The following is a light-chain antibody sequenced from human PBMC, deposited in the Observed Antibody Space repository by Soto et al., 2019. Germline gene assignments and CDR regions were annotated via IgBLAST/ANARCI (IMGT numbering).Light chain of an antibody. V-gene: IGKV3-15*01. Sequence: EIVMTQSPATLSVSPGERGTLSCRASQSVSSKLLWFQQKPGQAPRLLIYGASSRGTGIPARFSGSGSGTEFTLTISSLQSEDFAIYYCLQYNNWPYTFGQGTKVEIK. CDR2: GAS. J-gene: IGKJ2*01. CDR3: LQYNNWPYT. CDR1: QSVSSK.